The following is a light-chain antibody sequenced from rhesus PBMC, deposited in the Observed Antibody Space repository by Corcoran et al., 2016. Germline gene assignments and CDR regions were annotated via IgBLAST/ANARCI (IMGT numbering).Light chain of an antibody. V-gene: IGKV1-74*01. CDR2: KTS. CDR3: QHSYGTPFT. Sequence: DILMTQSPSSLSASVGDRVTITCRASENVYNYLHWYQQKPGKAPNLLIYKTSTLHSGVPSRFRGSGAGTDFTLTISSLQPEDFATYYCQHSYGTPFTFGPGTKLDIK. CDR1: ENVYNY. J-gene: IGKJ3*01.